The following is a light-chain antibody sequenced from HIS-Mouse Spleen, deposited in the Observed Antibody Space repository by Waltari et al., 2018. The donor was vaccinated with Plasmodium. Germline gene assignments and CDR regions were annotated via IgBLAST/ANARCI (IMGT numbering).Light chain of an antibody. V-gene: IGLV2-23*01. CDR1: SSDVGSYNL. J-gene: IGLJ3*02. Sequence: QSALTQPASVSGSPGQSITISCTGTSSDVGSYNLVSWYQQHPGKAPKLMIYEGSKRPSGVSNRFSGSKSGNTASLTISGLQAEDEADYYCCSYAGSSTNWVFSGGTKLTVL. CDR2: EGS. CDR3: CSYAGSSTNWV.